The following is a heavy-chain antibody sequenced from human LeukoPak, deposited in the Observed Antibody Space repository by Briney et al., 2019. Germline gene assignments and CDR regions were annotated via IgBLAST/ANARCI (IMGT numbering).Heavy chain of an antibody. CDR3: ATAYAGAFDI. Sequence: NAWETLSLTCTVSGGSINSYYWAWIRQPPGKGLEWGGYISYSGATTYNPSLKSRISISVDTSKNEFSPQRSSVTAAATAVYYCATAYAGAFDIWGQGTMVTVSS. CDR1: GGSINSYY. CDR2: ISYSGAT. J-gene: IGHJ3*02. D-gene: IGHD4-17*01. V-gene: IGHV4-59*08.